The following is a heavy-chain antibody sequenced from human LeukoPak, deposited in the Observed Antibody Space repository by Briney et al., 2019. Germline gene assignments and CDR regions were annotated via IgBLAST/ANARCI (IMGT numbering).Heavy chain of an antibody. J-gene: IGHJ5*02. CDR1: GGSISSYY. V-gene: IGHV4-59*08. Sequence: SETLSLTCTVSGGSISSYYWSWIRQPPGKGLEWIGYIYYSGSTNYNPSLKSRVTISVDTSKNQFSLKLSSVTAADTAVYYCARRELWFGGFSFDPWGQGTLVTVSS. D-gene: IGHD3-10*01. CDR2: IYYSGST. CDR3: ARRELWFGGFSFDP.